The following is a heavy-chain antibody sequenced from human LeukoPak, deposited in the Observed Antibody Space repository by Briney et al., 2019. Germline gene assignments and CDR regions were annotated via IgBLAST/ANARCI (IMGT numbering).Heavy chain of an antibody. J-gene: IGHJ3*02. D-gene: IGHD2-2*01. CDR2: ISSSSSYI. CDR3: AKVDCSSTSCYHDAFDI. V-gene: IGHV3-21*01. Sequence: GGSLRLSCAASGFTFSSYSMNWVRQAPGKGLEWVSSISSSSSYIYYADSVKGRFTISRDNTKNTLYLQMNSLRAEDTAVYYCAKVDCSSTSCYHDAFDIWGQGTMVTVSS. CDR1: GFTFSSYS.